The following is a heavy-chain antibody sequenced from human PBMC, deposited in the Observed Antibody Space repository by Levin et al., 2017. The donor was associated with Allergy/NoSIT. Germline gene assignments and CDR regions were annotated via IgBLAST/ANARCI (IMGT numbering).Heavy chain of an antibody. J-gene: IGHJ4*02. CDR3: TRRLAY. CDR2: ISSSGDAI. Sequence: GGSLRLSCAASGFTFSDYYMQWMRQAPGKGLEWVSYISSSGDAIYYADSVKGRFTISRDNAKNFLYLNMNSLRAEDTATYYCTRRLAYWGQGALVTVSS. D-gene: IGHD3-9*01. CDR1: GFTFSDYY. V-gene: IGHV3-11*01.